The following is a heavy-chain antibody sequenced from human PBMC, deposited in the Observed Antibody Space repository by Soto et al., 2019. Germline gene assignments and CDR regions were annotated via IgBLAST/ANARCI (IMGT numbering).Heavy chain of an antibody. D-gene: IGHD3-16*02. CDR3: AREGDYYCLGKCCRYARHVFAF. Sequence: PGGSLRLSCAASAFTFTSSSMNWVRQAPGKGLEWVSYISSSSTTIYYADSVKGRFTISRDNAKESVYLHMNSLGADDTAVYYCAREGDYYCLGKCCRYARHVFAFRGQGKMVTVSS. CDR1: AFTFTSSS. J-gene: IGHJ3*01. V-gene: IGHV3-48*01. CDR2: ISSSSTTI.